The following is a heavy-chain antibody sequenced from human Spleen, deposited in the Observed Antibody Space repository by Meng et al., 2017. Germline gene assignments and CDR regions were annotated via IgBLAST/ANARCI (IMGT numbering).Heavy chain of an antibody. Sequence: QVQLRQRGAGRLKPSETLSLSCAVYGGSFSAHSWSWIRQPPGKGLEWIGEVNHSGSTNYNPSLKSRITISVDKPKNQFSLTLSSVTAADTAVYYCTKNDFYCLGYWGQGTLVTVSS. J-gene: IGHJ4*02. CDR3: TKNDFYCLGY. D-gene: IGHD2-21*01. V-gene: IGHV4-34*01. CDR2: VNHSGST. CDR1: GGSFSAHS.